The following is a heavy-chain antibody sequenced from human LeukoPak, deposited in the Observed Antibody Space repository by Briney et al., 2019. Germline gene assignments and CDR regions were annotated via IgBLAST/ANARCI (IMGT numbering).Heavy chain of an antibody. CDR3: ARDMWGTFDY. D-gene: IGHD1-1*01. V-gene: IGHV3-74*01. CDR1: GFTLSPFW. J-gene: IGHJ4*02. CDR2: IGPDGSVT. Sequence: PGGSLRLSCAASGFTLSPFWMHWVRQSPGEGPVWVSRIGPDGSVTNYADSVKGRFTISRDNARNTLYLQISSLSVEDTAVYFCARDMWGTFDYWGQGALVTVSS.